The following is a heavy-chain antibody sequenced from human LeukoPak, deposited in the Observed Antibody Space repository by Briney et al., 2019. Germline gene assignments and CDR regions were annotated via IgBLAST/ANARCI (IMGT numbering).Heavy chain of an antibody. CDR3: ARAGNNMVRGESTTVGMDV. J-gene: IGHJ6*02. V-gene: IGHV4-59*08. D-gene: IGHD3-10*01. Sequence: SETLSLTCTVSGVSITTYYWHWIRQPPGKGLEWIGYIYYSGSTYYNPSLKSRVTISVDTSKNQFSLKLSSVTAADTAVYYCARAGNNMVRGESTTVGMDVWGQGTTVTVSS. CDR1: GVSITTYY. CDR2: IYYSGST.